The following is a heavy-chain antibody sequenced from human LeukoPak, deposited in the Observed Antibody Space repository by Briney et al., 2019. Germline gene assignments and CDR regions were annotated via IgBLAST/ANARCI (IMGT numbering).Heavy chain of an antibody. CDR1: GFTFSTYA. CDR3: AKYPRHCCADCYSDFDY. V-gene: IGHV3-23*01. J-gene: IGHJ4*02. CDR2: ISGSGAKT. D-gene: IGHD2-21*02. Sequence: PGGSLRLSCAASGFTFSTYAISWVRQAPGKGLEWVSAISGSGAKTYYADSVKGRFTISRDNSKNTLDLQMNSLRAEDTAVYYCAKYPRHCCADCYSDFDYWGQGTLVTVSS.